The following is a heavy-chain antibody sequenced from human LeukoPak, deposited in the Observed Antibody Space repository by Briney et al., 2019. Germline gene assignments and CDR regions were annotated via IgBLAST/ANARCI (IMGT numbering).Heavy chain of an antibody. J-gene: IGHJ4*02. V-gene: IGHV1-2*02. CDR2: INPNSGGT. Sequence: GASVKVSCKASGYTFTCYYMHWVRQAPGQGLEWMGWINPNSGGTNYAQKFQGRVTMTRDKSISTAYLQWSSLKASDTAMYYCARRSDSGSYSYWGQGTLVTVSS. CDR1: GYTFTCYY. CDR3: ARRSDSGSYSY. D-gene: IGHD3-10*01.